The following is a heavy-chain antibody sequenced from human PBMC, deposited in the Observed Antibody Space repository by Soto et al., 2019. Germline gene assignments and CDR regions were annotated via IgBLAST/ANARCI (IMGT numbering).Heavy chain of an antibody. J-gene: IGHJ4*02. CDR2: IWYDGSNK. V-gene: IGHV3-33*01. CDR1: GFTFSSYG. D-gene: IGHD3-10*01. CDR3: ARGNAVGNYFDY. Sequence: QVQLVESGGGVVQPGRSLRLSCAASGFTFSSYGMHWVRQAPGKGLEWVAVIWYDGSNKYYADSVKGRFTISRDNSKNTLYLQMNSLRAEDTVGYFCARGNAVGNYFDYWGQGTLVTVAS.